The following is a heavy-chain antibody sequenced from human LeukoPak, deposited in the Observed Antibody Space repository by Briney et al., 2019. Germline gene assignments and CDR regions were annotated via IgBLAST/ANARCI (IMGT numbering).Heavy chain of an antibody. CDR1: GYTFTSYD. Sequence: ASVKVSCKASGYTFTSYDISWVRQATGQGLEWMGWMNPNSGNTGYAQKFQGRVTMTRNTSLNTAYMELSSLRSEDTAVYYCARGVVVAADFDYWGQGTLVTVSS. J-gene: IGHJ4*02. CDR2: MNPNSGNT. V-gene: IGHV1-8*01. CDR3: ARGVVVAADFDY. D-gene: IGHD2-15*01.